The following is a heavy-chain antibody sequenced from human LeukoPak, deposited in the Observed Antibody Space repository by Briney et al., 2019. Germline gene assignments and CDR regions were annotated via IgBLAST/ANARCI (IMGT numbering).Heavy chain of an antibody. CDR3: ARDRLLRYFDWLPPDAFDI. V-gene: IGHV3-48*01. J-gene: IGHJ3*02. CDR1: GFTFSSYS. CDR2: ISSSSSTI. D-gene: IGHD3-9*01. Sequence: GGSLRLSCAASGFTFSSYSMNWVRQAPGKGLEWVSSISSSSSTIYYADSVKGRFTVSRDNAKNSLYLQMNSLRAEDTAVFYCARDRLLRYFDWLPPDAFDIWGQGTMVTVSS.